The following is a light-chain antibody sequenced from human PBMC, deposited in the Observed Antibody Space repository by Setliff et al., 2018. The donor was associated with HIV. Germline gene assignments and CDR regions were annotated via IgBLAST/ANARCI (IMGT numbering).Light chain of an antibody. V-gene: IGLV2-14*03. J-gene: IGLJ1*01. CDR2: DVT. CDR3: QSYDSSLSGYV. CDR1: SSDVGSYNF. Sequence: QSALTQPASVSGSPGQSITLSCTGTSSDVGSYNFVSWYQQHPGRAPKLMIYDVTKRPLGVPDRFSGSKSGTSASLAIAGLQAEDEADYYCQSYDSSLSGYVFGTGTKVTVL.